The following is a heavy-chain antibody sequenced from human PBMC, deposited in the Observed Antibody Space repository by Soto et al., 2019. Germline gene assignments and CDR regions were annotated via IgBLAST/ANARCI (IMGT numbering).Heavy chain of an antibody. V-gene: IGHV2-5*02. D-gene: IGHD2-15*01. Sequence: QITLKESGPTLVKPTQTLTLTCTFSGFSLTTSGVGVAWVRQPPGKALEWLALIYWDDDQRYSPSLQSRLTITKDTSKNQVVLTMTNMDPVDTATYYCVHGLRGGETTVWGQGTLVTVSS. CDR3: VHGLRGGETTV. CDR1: GFSLTTSGVG. CDR2: IYWDDDQ. J-gene: IGHJ4*02.